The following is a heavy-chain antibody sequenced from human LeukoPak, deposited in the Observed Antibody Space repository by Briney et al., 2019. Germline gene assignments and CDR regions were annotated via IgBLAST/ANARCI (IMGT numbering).Heavy chain of an antibody. CDR2: ISYDGINI. J-gene: IGHJ6*04. V-gene: IGHV3-30*04. Sequence: GGSLRLSCTASGFTFSNYAMHWVRQAPGKGLEWVAVISYDGINIYYADSVKGRFTISRDNAKNSLYLQMNSLRAEDTAVYYCAELGITMIGGVWGKGTTVTISS. D-gene: IGHD3-10*02. CDR1: GFTFSNYA. CDR3: AELGITMIGGV.